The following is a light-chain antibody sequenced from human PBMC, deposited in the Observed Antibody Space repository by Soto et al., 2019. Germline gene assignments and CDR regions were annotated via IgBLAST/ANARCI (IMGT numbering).Light chain of an antibody. CDR1: QNISAW. Sequence: DIQMTQSPSAVSASVGDRVTITCRASQNISAWLAWYQQKPGEAPKLLIYAASSLQTGVPSRFSGSGSGTDFTLTIRSLRPDDFETYYCQQARSFPRTFGPGTKGDI. J-gene: IGKJ3*01. V-gene: IGKV1-12*01. CDR2: AAS. CDR3: QQARSFPRT.